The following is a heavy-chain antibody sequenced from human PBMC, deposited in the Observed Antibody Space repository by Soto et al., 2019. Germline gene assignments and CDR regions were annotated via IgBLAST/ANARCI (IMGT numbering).Heavy chain of an antibody. CDR1: GFTFSSYA. Sequence: EVQLLESGGGLVQPGGSLRLSCAASGFTFSSYAMSWVRQAPGKGLEWVSAISGSGGSTYYADSVRGRFTISRDNSKHTMHLQMHSLRAEDTAVYYCAKDRIQSKPWYFDLWGRGTLVTVSS. CDR3: AKDRIQSKPWYFDL. D-gene: IGHD5-18*01. CDR2: ISGSGGST. J-gene: IGHJ2*01. V-gene: IGHV3-23*01.